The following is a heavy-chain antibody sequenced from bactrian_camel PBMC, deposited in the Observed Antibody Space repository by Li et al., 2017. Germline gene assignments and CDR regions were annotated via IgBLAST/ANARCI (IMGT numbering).Heavy chain of an antibody. CDR3: AADRIDEAPPIRNCSGGY. J-gene: IGHJ6*01. D-gene: IGHD2*01. V-gene: IGHV3S53*01. Sequence: HVQLVESGGGSVQPGGSLRLTCTGSPYTTTAVRMGWFRQVPGKPREEIAAMDGERRTFYANDVKGRFTISQDYAKNTVYLQMNSLKSDDTAMYYCAADRIDEAPPIRNCSGGYRGQGTQVTVS. CDR1: PYTTTAVR. CDR2: MDGERRT.